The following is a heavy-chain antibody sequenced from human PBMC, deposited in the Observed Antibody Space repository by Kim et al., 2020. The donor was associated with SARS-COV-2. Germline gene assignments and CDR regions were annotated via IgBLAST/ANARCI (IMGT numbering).Heavy chain of an antibody. Sequence: STYYHPSLKSRVTISVDTSKNQFSLKLSSVTAADTAVYYCAREAAGWLQPWGQGTLVTVSS. D-gene: IGHD5-12*01. J-gene: IGHJ5*02. CDR3: AREAAGWLQP. V-gene: IGHV4-31*02. CDR2: ST.